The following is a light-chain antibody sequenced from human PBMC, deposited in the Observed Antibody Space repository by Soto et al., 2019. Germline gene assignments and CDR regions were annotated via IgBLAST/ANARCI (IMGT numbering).Light chain of an antibody. Sequence: QSVLTQPASVSGSPGQSITVSCTGTNTDVGGYNYVSWYQHRSGKAPRLMIYEVRNRLSGVSNRFSGSKSGNTASLTISGLQSEDEADYCCTSYTPTGALVFGSGTKLTVL. J-gene: IGLJ6*01. CDR1: NTDVGGYNY. CDR3: TSYTPTGALV. CDR2: EVR. V-gene: IGLV2-14*01.